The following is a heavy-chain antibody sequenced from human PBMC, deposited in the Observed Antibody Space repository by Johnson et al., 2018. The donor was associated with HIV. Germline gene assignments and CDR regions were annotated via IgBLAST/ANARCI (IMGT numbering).Heavy chain of an antibody. J-gene: IGHJ3*02. D-gene: IGHD4-17*01. V-gene: IGHV3-NL1*01. CDR1: GFTFSSYA. CDR3: ATQEDYGDYYGAFDI. Sequence: QVQLVESGGGVVQPGRSLRLSCAASGFTFSSYAMHWVRQAPGKGLEWVAVIYSGGSTYYADSVRGRFTISRDNSKNTMFLQMNSLRAEDTAVYYCATQEDYGDYYGAFDIWGQGTMVTVSS. CDR2: IYSGGST.